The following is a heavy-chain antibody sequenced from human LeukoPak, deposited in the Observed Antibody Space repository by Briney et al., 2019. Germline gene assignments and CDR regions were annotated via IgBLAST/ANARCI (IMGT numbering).Heavy chain of an antibody. V-gene: IGHV3-30*02. J-gene: IGHJ4*02. CDR2: IRYDGSNK. Sequence: GGSLRLSCAASGFTFSSYGMHWVRQAPGKGLEWVAFIRYDGSNKYYADSVKGRFTISRDNSKNTLYLQMNSLRAEDTAVYYCARDLGARDYYDSSGYYRNYYFDYWGQGTLVTVSS. CDR3: ARDLGARDYYDSSGYYRNYYFDY. CDR1: GFTFSSYG. D-gene: IGHD3-22*01.